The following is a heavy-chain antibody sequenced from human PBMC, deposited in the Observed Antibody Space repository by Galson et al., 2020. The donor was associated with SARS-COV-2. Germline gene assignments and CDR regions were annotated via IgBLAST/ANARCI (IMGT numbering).Heavy chain of an antibody. Sequence: ASETLSLTCTVSFGSTSGYYWSWIRQPPGKGLEWIGYIYYSGNTKYNPSLKSRVTMSVDMSKHFISLKLTSVTAADTAVYYCARLKGGYDNYGMDVWGQGTTVTVS. CDR2: IYYSGNT. V-gene: IGHV4-59*01. J-gene: IGHJ6*02. CDR3: ARLKGGYDNYGMDV. CDR1: FGSTSGYY. D-gene: IGHD2-15*01.